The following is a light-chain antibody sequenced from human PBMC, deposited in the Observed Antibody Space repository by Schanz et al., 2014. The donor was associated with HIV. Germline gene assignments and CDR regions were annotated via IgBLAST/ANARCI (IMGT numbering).Light chain of an antibody. CDR2: GAS. V-gene: IGKV3-20*01. CDR3: QQYGSSPET. Sequence: EIVLTQSPGTLSLSPGERATLSCRASQTIGSNLLAWFQQKPGQAPRLLIYGASTRATGIPARFSGRGSGTEFTLTISSLQPEDFVVYYCQQYGSSPETFGQGTKVEIK. J-gene: IGKJ1*01. CDR1: QTIGSNL.